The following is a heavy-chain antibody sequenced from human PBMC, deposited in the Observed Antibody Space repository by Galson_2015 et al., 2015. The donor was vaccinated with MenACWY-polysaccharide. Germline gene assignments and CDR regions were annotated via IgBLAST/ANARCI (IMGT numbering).Heavy chain of an antibody. V-gene: IGHV3-30*02. CDR1: GFTFSSYG. J-gene: IGHJ4*02. Sequence: SLRLSCAASGFTFSSYGMHWVRQAPGKGLKWVAFIRYDGRDKYYADSVKGRFTLSRDNSQNTLYLQMDSLGAEGTAVYYCAKDRTSAASDGDYWGQGTLVTVSS. CDR3: AKDRTSAASDGDY. D-gene: IGHD6-13*01. CDR2: IRYDGRDK.